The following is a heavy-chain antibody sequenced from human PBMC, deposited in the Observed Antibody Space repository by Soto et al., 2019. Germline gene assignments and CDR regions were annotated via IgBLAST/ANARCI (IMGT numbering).Heavy chain of an antibody. CDR3: ASAQAYYDFGNDEVGQYYYGMEV. D-gene: IGHD3-3*01. CDR1: GGSLSGYY. CDR2: VNHSGST. V-gene: IGHV4-34*01. J-gene: IGHJ6*02. Sequence: SETLSLTCAVYGGSLSGYYWSWIRQPPGKGLEWIGEVNHSGSTNYNPSLKSRVTISVDTSKNQFSLNLSSVTAADTAVYYCASAQAYYDFGNDEVGQYYYGMEVWGQGTTVTVSS.